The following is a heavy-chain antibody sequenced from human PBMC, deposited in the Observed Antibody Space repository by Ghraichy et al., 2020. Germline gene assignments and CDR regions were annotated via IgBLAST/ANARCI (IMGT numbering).Heavy chain of an antibody. D-gene: IGHD3-3*01. CDR2: ISSSSSYI. CDR1: GFTFSSYS. CDR3: ARGRYYDFWSGYYSNAFDY. J-gene: IGHJ4*02. Sequence: GGSLRLSCAASGFTFSSYSMNWVRQAPGKGLEWVSSISSSSSYIYYADSVKGRFTISRDNAKNSLYLQMNSLRAEDTAVYYCARGRYYDFWSGYYSNAFDYWGQGTLVTVSS. V-gene: IGHV3-21*01.